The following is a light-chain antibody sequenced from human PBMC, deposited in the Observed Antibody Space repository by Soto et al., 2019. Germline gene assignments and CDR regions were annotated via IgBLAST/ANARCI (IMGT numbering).Light chain of an antibody. CDR3: SSYAGINNLGV. J-gene: IGLJ1*01. CDR2: EVN. V-gene: IGLV2-8*01. Sequence: QSVLTQPPSASGSPGQSVTISCTGTSSDVGGYKYVSWYQQHPGKAPKLMIFEVNKRPSGVPDRFSGSKSGNTASLTVSGLRAEDEADYYGSSYAGINNLGVFGTGTKLTVL. CDR1: SSDVGGYKY.